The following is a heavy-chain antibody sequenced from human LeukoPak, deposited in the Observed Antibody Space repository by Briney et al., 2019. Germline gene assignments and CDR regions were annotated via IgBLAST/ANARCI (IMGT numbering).Heavy chain of an antibody. D-gene: IGHD6-13*01. CDR2: ISSSGSTI. V-gene: IGHV3-48*03. CDR1: GFTFSSYE. J-gene: IGHJ3*02. CDR3: ARSYVAAAGTGAFDI. Sequence: GGSLRLSCAASGFTFSSYEMNWVRQAPGKGLEWVSYISSSGSTIYYADSVKGRFTISRDNAKTSLYLQMNSLRAEDTAVYYCARSYVAAAGTGAFDIWGQGTMVTVSS.